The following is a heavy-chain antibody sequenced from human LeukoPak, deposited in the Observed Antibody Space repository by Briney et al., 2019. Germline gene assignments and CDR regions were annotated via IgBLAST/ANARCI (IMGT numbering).Heavy chain of an antibody. V-gene: IGHV3-30*01. Sequence: GGSPRLSCAASGFDFNSYALHWVRQAPGKGLESVAVISVNGRDKYYANSVKGRFSISRDNSKNTFSLQMNSLRVEDSASYYCATLDWCHKYLVACGSSEYWGQGTLVTVSS. D-gene: IGHD2-21*01. CDR1: GFDFNSYA. CDR2: ISVNGRDK. CDR3: ATLDWCHKYLVACGSSEY. J-gene: IGHJ4*02.